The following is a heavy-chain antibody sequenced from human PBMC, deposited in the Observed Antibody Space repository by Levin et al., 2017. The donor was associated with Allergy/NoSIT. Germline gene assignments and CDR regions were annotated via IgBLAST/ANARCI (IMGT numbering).Heavy chain of an antibody. J-gene: IGHJ4*02. D-gene: IGHD4-11*01. CDR1: GYSFTNYW. Sequence: GESLKISCKGSGYSFTNYWINWVRQMPGKGLEWMGRIDPSDSYTNYSPSFQGHVTISADKSITTAYLQWSSLKASDTAMYYCARREVTSGLDYWGQGTLVTVSS. CDR2: IDPSDSYT. CDR3: ARREVTSGLDY. V-gene: IGHV5-10-1*01.